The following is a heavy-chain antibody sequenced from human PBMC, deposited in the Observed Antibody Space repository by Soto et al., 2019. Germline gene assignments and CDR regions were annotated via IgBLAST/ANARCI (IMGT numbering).Heavy chain of an antibody. CDR3: ARGHGVVVVAATGAWFDP. CDR2: INHSGST. J-gene: IGHJ5*02. Sequence: SETLSLTCAVYGGSFSGYYWSWIRQPPGKGLEWIGEINHSGSTNYNPSLKSRVTISVDTSKNQFSLKLSSVTAADTAVYYCARGHGVVVVAATGAWFDPWGQGTLVTVSS. D-gene: IGHD2-15*01. CDR1: GGSFSGYY. V-gene: IGHV4-34*01.